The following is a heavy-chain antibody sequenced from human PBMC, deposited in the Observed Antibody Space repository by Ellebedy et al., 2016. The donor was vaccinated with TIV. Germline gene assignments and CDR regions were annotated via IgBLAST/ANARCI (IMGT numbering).Heavy chain of an antibody. J-gene: IGHJ3*02. D-gene: IGHD3-10*01. CDR1: GGSISSYY. CDR2: IYYSGST. V-gene: IGHV4-59*12. Sequence: MPSETLSLTCTVSGGSISSYYWSWIRQPPGKGLEWIGYIYYSGSTNYNPSLKSLLTISVDTSKNQFSLKLSSVTAADTALYYCAAGYYYGSGSYLKPDAFDIWGQGTMVTVSS. CDR3: AAGYYYGSGSYLKPDAFDI.